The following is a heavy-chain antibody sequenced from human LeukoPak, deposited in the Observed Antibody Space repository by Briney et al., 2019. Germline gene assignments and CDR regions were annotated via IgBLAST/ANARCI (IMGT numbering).Heavy chain of an antibody. Sequence: GASVKVSCKASGYTFTSYDINWVRQATGQGLEWMGWMNPNSGNTGYAQKFQGRVTITRNTSISTAYMELSSLRSEDTAVYYCASVESYYDSSGPPYGIWGQGTMVTVSS. CDR3: ASVESYYDSSGPPYGI. CDR2: MNPNSGNT. V-gene: IGHV1-8*03. J-gene: IGHJ3*02. CDR1: GYTFTSYD. D-gene: IGHD3-22*01.